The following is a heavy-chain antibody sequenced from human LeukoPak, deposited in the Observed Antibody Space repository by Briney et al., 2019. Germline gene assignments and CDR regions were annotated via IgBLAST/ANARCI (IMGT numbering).Heavy chain of an antibody. CDR1: GFTFDDYA. CDR3: AKGNCFDY. V-gene: IGHV3-9*01. J-gene: IGHJ4*02. CDR2: ISWDSAGI. Sequence: PGGSLRLSCAASGFTFDDYAMHWVRQAPGKGLEWVSGISWDSAGIGYADSVEGRFTISRDNAKNSLYLQMNSPRAEDTALYYCAKGNCFDYWGQGTLVTVSS.